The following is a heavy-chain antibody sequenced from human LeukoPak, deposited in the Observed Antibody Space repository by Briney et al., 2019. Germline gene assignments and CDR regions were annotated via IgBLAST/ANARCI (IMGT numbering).Heavy chain of an antibody. CDR2: IYYTGST. J-gene: IGHJ4*02. Sequence: NSSETLSLTCTVSGVSISSYYWSWIRQPPGKGLEWIGYIYYTGSTDYNPSLKSRVAISVDTSKNQFSLKLSSVTAADTAVYYCARGSKAAPGTFDYWGQGTLVTVSS. CDR3: ARGSKAAPGTFDY. V-gene: IGHV4-59*01. D-gene: IGHD6-13*01. CDR1: GVSISSYY.